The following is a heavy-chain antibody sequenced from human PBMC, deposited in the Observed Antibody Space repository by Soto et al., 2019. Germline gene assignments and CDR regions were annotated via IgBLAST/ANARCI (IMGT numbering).Heavy chain of an antibody. CDR3: AAGLGYCSSTSCSWGDYGYFQH. Sequence: ASVKVSCKASGFTFTSSAMQWVRQARGQRLEWIGWIVVGSGNTNYAQKFQERVTITRDMSTSTAYMELSSLRSEDTAVYYCAAGLGYCSSTSCSWGDYGYFQHWGQGTLVTVSS. D-gene: IGHD2-2*01. CDR1: GFTFTSSA. V-gene: IGHV1-58*02. J-gene: IGHJ1*01. CDR2: IVVGSGNT.